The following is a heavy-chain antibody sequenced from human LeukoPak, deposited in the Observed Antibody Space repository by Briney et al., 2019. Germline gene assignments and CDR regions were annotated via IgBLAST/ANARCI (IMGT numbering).Heavy chain of an antibody. CDR1: GFNFRAYW. V-gene: IGHV4-34*08. CDR3: AGGVEMATTTTAFDI. J-gene: IGHJ3*02. CDR2: INHSGST. D-gene: IGHD5-24*01. Sequence: PGGSLRLSCTTSGFNFRAYWMGWIRQPPGKGLGWIGEINHSGSTNYNPSLKSRVTISVDTSKNQFSLKLSSVTAADTAVYYCAGGVEMATTTTAFDIWGQGTMVTVPS.